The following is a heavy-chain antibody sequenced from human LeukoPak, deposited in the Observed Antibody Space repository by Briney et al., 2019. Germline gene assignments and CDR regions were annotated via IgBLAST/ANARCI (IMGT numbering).Heavy chain of an antibody. CDR2: IYYSGST. Sequence: PSETLSLTCTVSGGSISSYYWSWIRQPPGKGLEWIGYIYYSGSTNYNPSLKSRVTISVDTSKNQFSLKLSSVTAADTAVYYCARGFRPASMVWDVWGQGTTVTVSS. CDR3: ARGFRPASMVWDV. CDR1: GGSISSYY. J-gene: IGHJ6*02. D-gene: IGHD3-10*01. V-gene: IGHV4-59*01.